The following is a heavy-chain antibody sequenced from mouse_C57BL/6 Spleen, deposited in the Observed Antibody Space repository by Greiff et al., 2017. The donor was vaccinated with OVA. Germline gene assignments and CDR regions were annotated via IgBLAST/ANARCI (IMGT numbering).Heavy chain of an antibody. J-gene: IGHJ2*01. CDR1: GYTFTSYG. CDR2: IYPRSGNT. CDR3: ARLELTGTPYYFDY. D-gene: IGHD4-1*01. Sequence: VQLQQSGAELARPGASVKLSCKASGYTFTSYGISWVKQRTGQGLEWIGEIYPRSGNTYYNEKFKGKATLTADKSSSTAYMELRSLTSTDSAVYFCARLELTGTPYYFDYWGQGTTLTVSS. V-gene: IGHV1-81*01.